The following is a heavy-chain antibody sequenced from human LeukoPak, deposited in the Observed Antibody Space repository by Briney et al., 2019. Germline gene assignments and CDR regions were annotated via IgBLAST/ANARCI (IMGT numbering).Heavy chain of an antibody. CDR1: GFTFSSYA. Sequence: GGSLRLSCEASGFTFSSYAMSWVRQAPGKGLEWVSVISGSGDSTYYADSVEGRCTISRDNSKDALYLQMNSLRAEDTAVYYCARVGYSGYDYDYWGHGTLVTVSS. V-gene: IGHV3-23*01. CDR2: ISGSGDST. CDR3: ARVGYSGYDYDY. J-gene: IGHJ4*01. D-gene: IGHD5-12*01.